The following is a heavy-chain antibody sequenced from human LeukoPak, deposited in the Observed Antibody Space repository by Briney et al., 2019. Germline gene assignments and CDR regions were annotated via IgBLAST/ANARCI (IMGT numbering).Heavy chain of an antibody. CDR3: ARGGVDTAMVKWDRWFDP. Sequence: SETLSLTCTVSGGSISSYYWSWIRQPPGKGLEWIGEINHSGSTNYNPSLKSRVTISVDTSKNQFSLKLSSVTAADTAVYYCARGGVDTAMVKWDRWFDPWGQGTLVTVSS. CDR2: INHSGST. CDR1: GGSISSYY. J-gene: IGHJ5*02. V-gene: IGHV4-34*01. D-gene: IGHD5-18*01.